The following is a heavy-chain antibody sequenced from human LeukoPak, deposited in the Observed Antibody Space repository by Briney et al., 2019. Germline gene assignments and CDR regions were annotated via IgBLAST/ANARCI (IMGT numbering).Heavy chain of an antibody. CDR3: TRVGVGWYYYYYYMDV. D-gene: IGHD6-19*01. CDR2: ISWNSGSI. V-gene: IGHV3-9*01. Sequence: GGSLRLSCAASGFTFDDYAMHWVRQAPGKGLEWVSGISWNSGSIGYADSVKGRFTISRDNAKNSLYLQMNSLRAEDTAVYYCTRVGVGWYYYYYYMDVWGKGTTVTISS. J-gene: IGHJ6*03. CDR1: GFTFDDYA.